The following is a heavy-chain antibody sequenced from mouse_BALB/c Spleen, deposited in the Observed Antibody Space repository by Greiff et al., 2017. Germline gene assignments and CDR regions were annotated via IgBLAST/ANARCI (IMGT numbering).Heavy chain of an antibody. J-gene: IGHJ1*01. V-gene: IGHV1-9*01. D-gene: IGHD1-1*01. CDR1: GYTFSSYW. Sequence: LVEPGASVKISCKATGYTFSSYWIEWVKQRPGHGLEWIGEILPGSGSTNYNEKFKGKATFTADTSSNTAYMQLSSLTSEDSAVYYCARRARYGSSYDWYFDVWGAGTTVTVSS. CDR3: ARRARYGSSYDWYFDV. CDR2: ILPGSGST.